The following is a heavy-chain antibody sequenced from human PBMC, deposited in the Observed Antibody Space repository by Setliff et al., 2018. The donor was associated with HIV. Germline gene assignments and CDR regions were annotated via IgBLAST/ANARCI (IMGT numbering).Heavy chain of an antibody. CDR3: ARTFYDYVWGSYRLRTGFDY. Sequence: TSETLSLTCTVSGGSISSYYWSWIRQPPGKGLEWIGEINHSGSTNYNPSLKSRVTISVDTSKNQFSLKLSSVTAADTAVYYCARTFYDYVWGSYRLRTGFDYWGQGTLVTVSS. CDR1: GGSISSYY. J-gene: IGHJ4*02. D-gene: IGHD3-16*02. CDR2: INHSGST. V-gene: IGHV4-34*01.